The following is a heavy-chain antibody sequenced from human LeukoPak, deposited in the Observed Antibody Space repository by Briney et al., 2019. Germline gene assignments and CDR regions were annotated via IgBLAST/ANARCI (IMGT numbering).Heavy chain of an antibody. D-gene: IGHD1-26*01. J-gene: IGHJ3*02. V-gene: IGHV1-69*13. CDR2: IIPIFGTA. Sequence: ASVKVSCTASGGTFSSYAISWVRQAPGQGLEWMGGIIPIFGTANYAQKFQGRVTITADESTSTAYMELSSLRSEDTAVYYCATPIELRRYAFDIWGQGTTVTVSS. CDR3: ATPIELRRYAFDI. CDR1: GGTFSSYA.